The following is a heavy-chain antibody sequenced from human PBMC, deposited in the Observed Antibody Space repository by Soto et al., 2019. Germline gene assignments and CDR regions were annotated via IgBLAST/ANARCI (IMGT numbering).Heavy chain of an antibody. CDR2: FLASGGNT. D-gene: IGHD3-3*02. J-gene: IGHJ4*02. CDR3: ARGGATIFGVIDF. V-gene: IGHV1-46*01. Sequence: ASVKVSCKASGYSFFSYYIHWVRQAPGQGLEWMGRFLASGGNTDYAQRFRGRVSMTRDTSSTNTVSLELTSLTSADTAVDYCARGGATIFGVIDFWGQGTRVTVS. CDR1: GYSFFSYY.